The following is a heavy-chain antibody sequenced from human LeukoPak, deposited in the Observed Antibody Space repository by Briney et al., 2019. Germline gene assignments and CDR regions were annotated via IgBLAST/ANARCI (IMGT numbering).Heavy chain of an antibody. J-gene: IGHJ4*02. V-gene: IGHV3-33*01. CDR2: IWYDGSNK. D-gene: IGHD5-12*01. Sequence: GGSLRLSCAASGFTFSSYGMHWVRQAPGKGLEWVAVIWYDGSNKYHADSVKGRFTISRDNAKNTLYLQMNSQRAEDTAVYYCTRDWRNLGYDYWGQGTLVTVSS. CDR1: GFTFSSYG. CDR3: TRDWRNLGYDY.